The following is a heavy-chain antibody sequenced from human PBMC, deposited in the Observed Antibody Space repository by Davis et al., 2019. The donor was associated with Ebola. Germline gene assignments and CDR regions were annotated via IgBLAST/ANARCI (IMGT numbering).Heavy chain of an antibody. D-gene: IGHD6-13*01. CDR3: ARGRLVYSSSRQAFDI. CDR2: INSDGSST. J-gene: IGHJ3*02. V-gene: IGHV3-74*01. Sequence: GESLKISCAASGFTFNNHWMHWVRQAPGKGLVWVSRINSDGSSTNYADSVKGRFTISRDNAKNTLNLQMNSLRAEDTAVYYCARGRLVYSSSRQAFDIWGQGTMVTVS. CDR1: GFTFNNHW.